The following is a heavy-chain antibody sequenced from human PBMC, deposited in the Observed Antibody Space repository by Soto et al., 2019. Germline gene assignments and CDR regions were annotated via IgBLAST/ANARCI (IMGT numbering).Heavy chain of an antibody. J-gene: IGHJ6*01. V-gene: IGHV5-51*01. Sequence: EALKISCKGSGYSFTSYWIGWVRQMPGKGLECMGIIYPGDSDTSYSPSFQGQVTISADKSISTAYLQWSSLKASDTAMYYCASRRSSSGLDYYYGMDVWGQGTTVTVSS. CDR3: ASRRSSSGLDYYYGMDV. CDR1: GYSFTSYW. D-gene: IGHD6-6*01. CDR2: IYPGDSDT.